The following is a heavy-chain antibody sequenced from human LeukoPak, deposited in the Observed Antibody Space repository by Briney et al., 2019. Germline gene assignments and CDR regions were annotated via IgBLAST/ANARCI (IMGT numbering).Heavy chain of an antibody. CDR2: ISSSGSTI. D-gene: IGHD5-12*01. J-gene: IGHJ4*02. CDR3: ARVSGYRTPIDY. CDR1: GFTFSSYE. V-gene: IGHV3-48*03. Sequence: GGSLRLSCAASGFTFSSYEMNWVRQAPGKGLEWVSYISSSGSTIYYADSVKGRFTISRDNAKNSLYLQMNSLRAEDTAVYYCARVSGYRTPIDYWGQGTLVTVSS.